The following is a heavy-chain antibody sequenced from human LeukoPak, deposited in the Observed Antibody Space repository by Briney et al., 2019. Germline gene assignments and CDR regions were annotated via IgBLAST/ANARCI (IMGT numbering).Heavy chain of an antibody. D-gene: IGHD6-19*01. J-gene: IGHJ6*03. CDR2: INPSGGST. CDR1: GYTFTSYY. Sequence: ASVKVSCKASGYTFTSYYMHWVRQAPGQGLEWMGIINPSGGSTSYAQKFQGRVTMTRDTSTSTVYMELSSLRSEDTAVYYCARDREWLVQDYYYYMDVWGKGTTVTISS. V-gene: IGHV1-46*01. CDR3: ARDREWLVQDYYYYMDV.